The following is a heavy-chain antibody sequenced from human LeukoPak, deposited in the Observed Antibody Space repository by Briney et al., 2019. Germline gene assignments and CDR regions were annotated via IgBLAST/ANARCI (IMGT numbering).Heavy chain of an antibody. J-gene: IGHJ6*02. CDR2: ISWNSGSI. CDR1: GFTFDDYA. Sequence: GGSLRLSCAASGFTFDDYAMHWVRQAPGKGLEWVSGISWNSGSIGYADSVKGRFTISRDNAKNSLYLQMNSLRAEDTALYYCAKDRGYCSGGSCYPALYGMDVWGQGTTVTVSS. V-gene: IGHV3-9*01. CDR3: AKDRGYCSGGSCYPALYGMDV. D-gene: IGHD2-15*01.